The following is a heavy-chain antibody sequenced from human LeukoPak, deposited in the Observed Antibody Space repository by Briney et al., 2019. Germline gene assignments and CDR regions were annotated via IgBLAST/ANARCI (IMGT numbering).Heavy chain of an antibody. CDR3: ARDGYCGGDCPLIDPEFDY. J-gene: IGHJ4*02. CDR2: ISSNGGST. CDR1: GFTFSSYA. V-gene: IGHV3-64*01. D-gene: IGHD2-21*02. Sequence: SGGSLRLSCAASGFTFSSYAMHWVRQAPGKGLEYVSAISSNGGSTYYANSVKGRFTISRDNSKNTLYLQMGSLRAEDMAVYYCARDGYCGGDCPLIDPEFDYWGQGTLVTVSS.